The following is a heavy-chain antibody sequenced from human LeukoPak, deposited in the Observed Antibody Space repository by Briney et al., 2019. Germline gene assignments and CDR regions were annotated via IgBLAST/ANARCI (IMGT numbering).Heavy chain of an antibody. D-gene: IGHD3-10*01. J-gene: IGHJ4*02. V-gene: IGHV3-72*01. CDR3: AKDWGYGSGSYYPAY. Sequence: GGALRLSCAASGFSFSDQYIDWVRQAPGKGLEWVGRIGNKANGYTTEYAASVKGRFTISRDDSKNSLYLQMNSLRAEDTAVYYCAKDWGYGSGSYYPAYWGQGTPVTVPS. CDR2: IGNKANGYTT. CDR1: GFSFSDQY.